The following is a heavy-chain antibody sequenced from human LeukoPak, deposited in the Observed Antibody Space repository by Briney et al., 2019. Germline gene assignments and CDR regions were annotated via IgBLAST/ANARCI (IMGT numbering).Heavy chain of an antibody. Sequence: ASVKVSCKASGYPFTSYGISWVRQAPGQGLEWMGWISAYNGNTNYAQKLQGRVTMTTDTSTSTAYMELRSLRSDDTAVYYCARVDGYSSSWFGDYWGQGTLVTVSS. CDR1: GYPFTSYG. CDR2: ISAYNGNT. J-gene: IGHJ4*02. V-gene: IGHV1-18*01. CDR3: ARVDGYSSSWFGDY. D-gene: IGHD6-13*01.